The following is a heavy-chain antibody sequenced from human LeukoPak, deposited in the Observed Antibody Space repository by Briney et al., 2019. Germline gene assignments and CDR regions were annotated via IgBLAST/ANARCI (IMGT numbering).Heavy chain of an antibody. CDR3: ARSALGFCSGGTCPYYFDH. D-gene: IGHD2-15*01. Sequence: SETLSLTCTVSGDSIGNYYWSWIRQPPGKGLEWIAYIDYSGSTRYNPSLKSRGTISIDTSKNQFSLKLSSVTAADSAVYYCARSALGFCSGGTCPYYFDHWGQGTLVTVSS. J-gene: IGHJ4*02. CDR2: IDYSGST. CDR1: GDSIGNYY. V-gene: IGHV4-59*01.